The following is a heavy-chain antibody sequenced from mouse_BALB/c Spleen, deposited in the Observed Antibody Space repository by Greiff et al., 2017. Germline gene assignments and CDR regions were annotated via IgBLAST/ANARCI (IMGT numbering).Heavy chain of an antibody. V-gene: IGHV2-9-2*01. Sequence: QVQLVESGPGLVAPSQSLSITCTVSGFSLTSYDISWIRQPPGKGLEWLGVIWTGGGTNYNSAFMSRLSISKDNSKSQVFLKMNSLQTDDTAIYYCVRGIEDSAWFAYWGQGTLVTVSA. CDR3: VRGIEDSAWFAY. J-gene: IGHJ3*01. CDR2: IWTGGGT. CDR1: GFSLTSYD.